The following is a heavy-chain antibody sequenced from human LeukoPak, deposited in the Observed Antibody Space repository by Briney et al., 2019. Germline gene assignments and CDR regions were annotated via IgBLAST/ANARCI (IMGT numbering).Heavy chain of an antibody. J-gene: IGHJ4*02. V-gene: IGHV3-15*07. CDR3: TTHSSYYYDSSGYYYGPVDY. CDR2: IKSKTDGGTT. Sequence: GGSLRLSCAASGFTFSSYSMNWVRQAPGKGLEWVGRIKSKTDGGTTDYAAPVKGRFTISRDDSKNTLYLQMNSLKTEDTAVYYCTTHSSYYYDSSGYYYGPVDYWGQGTLVTVSS. D-gene: IGHD3-22*01. CDR1: GFTFSSYS.